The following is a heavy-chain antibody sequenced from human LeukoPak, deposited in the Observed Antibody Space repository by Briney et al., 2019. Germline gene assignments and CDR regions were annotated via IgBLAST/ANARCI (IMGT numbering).Heavy chain of an antibody. J-gene: IGHJ4*02. CDR2: IYYSGST. CDR1: GGSISSGDYY. D-gene: IGHD2-2*01. V-gene: IGHV4-30-4*08. Sequence: SQTLSLTCTVSGGSISSGDYYWSWIRQPPGKGLEWIGYIYYSGSTYYNPSLKSRVTISVDTSENQFSLKLSSVTAADTAVYYCARMYCSSTSCYGFDYWGQGTLVTVSS. CDR3: ARMYCSSTSCYGFDY.